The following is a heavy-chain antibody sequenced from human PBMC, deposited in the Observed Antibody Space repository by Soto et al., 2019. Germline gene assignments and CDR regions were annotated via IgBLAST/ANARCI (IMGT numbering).Heavy chain of an antibody. J-gene: IGHJ6*02. Sequence: QVQLQQWGAGLLKPSETLSLTCAVYGGSFSGYYWSWIRQPPGKGLEWIGEINQSGSTNYNPSLKSRVTISIDTSKNQFSLRLNSVTAADTAVYYCARGRRWLQTNYYYYGMDVWGQGTTVTVSS. D-gene: IGHD5-12*01. CDR3: ARGRRWLQTNYYYYGMDV. V-gene: IGHV4-34*01. CDR2: INQSGST. CDR1: GGSFSGYY.